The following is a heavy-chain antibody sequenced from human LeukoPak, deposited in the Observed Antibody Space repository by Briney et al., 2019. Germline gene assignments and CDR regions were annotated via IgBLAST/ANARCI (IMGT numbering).Heavy chain of an antibody. V-gene: IGHV4-59*01. D-gene: IGHD3-16*02. CDR1: GGSISGYY. Sequence: PSETLSLTCTVSGGSISGYYWSWIRQPPGKGLEWIGYTHYSGTTNYNPSLKSRVTISLDTSKNQFSLKLSSVTAADTAVYYCARAVPGNYDYVWGSYRYIPTFDYWGQGTLVTVSS. CDR3: ARAVPGNYDYVWGSYRYIPTFDY. CDR2: THYSGTT. J-gene: IGHJ4*02.